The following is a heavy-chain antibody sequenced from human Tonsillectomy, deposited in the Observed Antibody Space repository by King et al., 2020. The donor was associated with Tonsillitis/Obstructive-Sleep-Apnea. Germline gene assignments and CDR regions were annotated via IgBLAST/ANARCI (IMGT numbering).Heavy chain of an antibody. V-gene: IGHV3-53*01. J-gene: IGHJ4*02. Sequence: QLVQSGGGLIQPGGSLRLSCAASGFTFSSSYMSWVRQAPGKGLEWLSAIYAGGSIYNADSVKGRFTNPTDSSKNTVYLQMNRLRVEDTAVYYCARFLSTRRLQELSAFDRWGQGTLVTVSS. CDR3: ARFLSTRRLQELSAFDR. D-gene: IGHD1-7*01. CDR2: IYAGGSI. CDR1: GFTFSSSY.